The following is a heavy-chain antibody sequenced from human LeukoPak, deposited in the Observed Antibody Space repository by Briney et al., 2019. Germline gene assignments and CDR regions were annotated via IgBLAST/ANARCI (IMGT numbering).Heavy chain of an antibody. J-gene: IGHJ4*02. V-gene: IGHV3-30*04. D-gene: IGHD5/OR15-5a*01. Sequence: GGSLRLSCAASGFTFISYAMHWVRQAPGKGLEWVAVISYDGSNKYYADSVKGRFTTSRDNSKNTLYLQINSLRAEDTAVYYCARGSVSLPDYWGQGTLVTVSS. CDR3: ARGSVSLPDY. CDR1: GFTFISYA. CDR2: ISYDGSNK.